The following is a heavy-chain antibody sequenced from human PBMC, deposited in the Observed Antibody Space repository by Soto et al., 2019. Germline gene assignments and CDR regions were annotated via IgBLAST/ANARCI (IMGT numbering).Heavy chain of an antibody. CDR1: GYTFTGYY. V-gene: IGHV1-2*02. D-gene: IGHD6-19*01. J-gene: IGHJ6*02. CDR3: ARDTGRDSGWYGINYYYYGMVV. Sequence: QVQLVQSGAEVKKPGASVKVSCKASGYTFTGYYMHWVRQAPGQGLEWMGWINPNSGGTNYAQKFQGRVTMTRDTSISTAYMELSRLRSDDTAVYYCARDTGRDSGWYGINYYYYGMVVWGQGTTVTVSS. CDR2: INPNSGGT.